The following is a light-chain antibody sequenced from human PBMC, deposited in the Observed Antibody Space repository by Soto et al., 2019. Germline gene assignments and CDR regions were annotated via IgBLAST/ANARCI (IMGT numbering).Light chain of an antibody. V-gene: IGLV1-40*01. CDR1: SSNIGAGYD. CDR3: QSYDSSLSGVV. J-gene: IGLJ2*01. Sequence: QSVLTQPPSVSGAPGQRVTISCTGSSSNIGAGYDVHWYQQLPGTAPKLLIYGNSNRPSGVPYRFSGSKSGTSATLAITGLQADDEADYYCQSYDSSLSGVVFGGGTKLTVL. CDR2: GNS.